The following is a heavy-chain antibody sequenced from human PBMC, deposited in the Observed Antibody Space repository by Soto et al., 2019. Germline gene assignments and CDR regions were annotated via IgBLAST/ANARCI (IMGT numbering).Heavy chain of an antibody. Sequence: QVQLVQSGAEVKKPGASVKVSCKASGYTFTSYDINWVRQATGQGLEWMGWMNPNGGNTGYAQKFQGRVTMTRNTSISTAYMELSSLRSEDTAVYYCARFYYDYVWGSLEPFDYWGQGTLVTVSS. J-gene: IGHJ4*02. CDR1: GYTFTSYD. V-gene: IGHV1-8*01. D-gene: IGHD3-16*01. CDR3: ARFYYDYVWGSLEPFDY. CDR2: MNPNGGNT.